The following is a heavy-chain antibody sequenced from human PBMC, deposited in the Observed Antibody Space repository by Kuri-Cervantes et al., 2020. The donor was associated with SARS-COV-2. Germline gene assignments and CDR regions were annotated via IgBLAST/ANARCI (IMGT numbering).Heavy chain of an antibody. J-gene: IGHJ6*02. CDR1: GYTFINFD. CDR3: ARSAPAPYYYYGIDV. D-gene: IGHD3-16*01. V-gene: IGHV1-18*01. Sequence: ASVKVSCKASGYTFINFDLNWVRQAPGQGLEWMGRISAYNGNTNYAQKFQGRVTMTTDTSTSTAYMDLRSLRSDDTAVYYCARSAPAPYYYYGIDVWGQGTTVTVSS. CDR2: ISAYNGNT.